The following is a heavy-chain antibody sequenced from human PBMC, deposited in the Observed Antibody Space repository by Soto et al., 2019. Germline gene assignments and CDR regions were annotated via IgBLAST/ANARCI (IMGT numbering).Heavy chain of an antibody. Sequence: PSETLSLTCTVSGGSFSRHYWSWIRQPPGKGLEYIGSIYYSGNTNYNPSLKSRVTISVDTSKNQFSLNLSSVTAADTAVYFCAKNLLGAPYYFNPWGREPLFTFP. D-gene: IGHD3-16*01. V-gene: IGHV4-59*11. CDR1: GGSFSRHY. CDR2: IYYSGNT. CDR3: AKNLLGAPYYFNP. J-gene: IGHJ5*02.